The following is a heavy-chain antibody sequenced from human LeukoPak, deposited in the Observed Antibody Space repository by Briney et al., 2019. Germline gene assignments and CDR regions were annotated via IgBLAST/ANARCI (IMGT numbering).Heavy chain of an antibody. V-gene: IGHV4-59*01. J-gene: IGHJ4*02. Sequence: SETLSLTCTVSGGSINNYYWTWIRQPPGKGLEWIGYIYYSGSTNYNPSLKSRVTISVDTSKNQFSLKLSSVTAADTAVYYCARLGSGSGSYWVPDYWGQGTLVTVSS. D-gene: IGHD3-10*01. CDR3: ARLGSGSGSYWVPDY. CDR2: IYYSGST. CDR1: GGSINNYY.